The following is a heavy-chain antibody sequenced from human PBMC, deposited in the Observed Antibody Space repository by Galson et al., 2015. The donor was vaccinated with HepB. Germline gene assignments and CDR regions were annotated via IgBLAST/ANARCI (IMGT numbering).Heavy chain of an antibody. CDR1: GFTFSSYS. Sequence: SLRLSCAASGFTFSSYSMNWVRQALGKGLEWVSSISSSSSYIYYADSVKGRFTISRDNAKNSLYLQMNSLRAEDTAVYYCARVAAGTGKFDYWGQGTLVTVSS. CDR2: ISSSSSYI. J-gene: IGHJ4*02. D-gene: IGHD6-13*01. V-gene: IGHV3-21*01. CDR3: ARVAAGTGKFDY.